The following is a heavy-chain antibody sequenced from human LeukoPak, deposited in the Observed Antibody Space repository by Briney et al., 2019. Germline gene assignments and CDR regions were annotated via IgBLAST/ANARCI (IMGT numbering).Heavy chain of an antibody. J-gene: IGHJ4*02. D-gene: IGHD4-23*01. CDR3: ARRTTVVGPAPFDH. CDR2: ISPGGDTI. V-gene: IGHV3-23*01. Sequence: PGGSLRLSCAASGFTFSSYAMSWVRQAPGKGLEWVSAISPGGDTIYYLDSVKGRFTISRDNSKNTLYLQMNSLRAEDTAVYYCARRTTVVGPAPFDHWGQGTLVTVSS. CDR1: GFTFSSYA.